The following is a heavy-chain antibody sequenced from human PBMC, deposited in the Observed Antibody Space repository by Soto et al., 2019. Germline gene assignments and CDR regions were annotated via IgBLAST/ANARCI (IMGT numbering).Heavy chain of an antibody. D-gene: IGHD3-3*01. J-gene: IGHJ6*04. CDR2: ISAYNGNT. Sequence: GASVKVSCKASGYTFTSYGISWVRQAPGQGLEWMGWISAYNGNTNYAQKLQGRVTMTTDTPTSTAYMELRSLRSDDTAVYYCARDGTQYYDFWSGNRKGMDVWGKGTTVTVSS. V-gene: IGHV1-18*01. CDR3: ARDGTQYYDFWSGNRKGMDV. CDR1: GYTFTSYG.